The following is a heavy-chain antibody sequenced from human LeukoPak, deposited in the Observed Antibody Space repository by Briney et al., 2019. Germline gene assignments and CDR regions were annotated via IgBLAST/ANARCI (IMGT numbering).Heavy chain of an antibody. CDR3: ARGRYCSSTSCYNNWFDP. D-gene: IGHD2-2*02. J-gene: IGHJ5*02. Sequence: ASVKVSCKTSGYTLTSHGISWVRQAPGQGLEWMAWISPYKGTTKFAEKVRGRVTMTRNTSISTAYMELSSLRSEDTAVYYCARGRYCSSTSCYNNWFDPWGQGTLVTVSS. V-gene: IGHV1-18*01. CDR2: ISPYKGTT. CDR1: GYTLTSHG.